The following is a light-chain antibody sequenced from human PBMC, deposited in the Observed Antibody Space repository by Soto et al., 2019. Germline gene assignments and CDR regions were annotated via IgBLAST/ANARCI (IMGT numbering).Light chain of an antibody. CDR1: QDISNY. CDR2: DAS. J-gene: IGKJ1*01. V-gene: IGKV1-33*01. CDR3: QQYDNLPRST. Sequence: DIQMTQSPSSLSASVGDRVTITCQASQDISNYLNWYQQKPGKAPKRLIYDASNLETGVPSRFXGRGSGTDFTFTISSLQPEDIATYYCQQYDNLPRSTFGQGTKVEIK.